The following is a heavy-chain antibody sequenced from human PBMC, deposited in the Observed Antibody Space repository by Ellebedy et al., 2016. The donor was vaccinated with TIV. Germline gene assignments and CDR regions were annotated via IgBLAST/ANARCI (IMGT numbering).Heavy chain of an antibody. Sequence: MPGGSLRLSCTVSGASITPYYWHWIRQAPGKGLEWIGYMSYSGSTNYNPSLKSRVTISVDTSKNQFSLKLSSVTAADTAVYYCASRASGRSDLGRVVYFDYWGQGTLVTVSS. J-gene: IGHJ4*02. CDR3: ASRASGRSDLGRVVYFDY. CDR2: MSYSGST. D-gene: IGHD1-26*01. CDR1: GASITPYY. V-gene: IGHV4-59*08.